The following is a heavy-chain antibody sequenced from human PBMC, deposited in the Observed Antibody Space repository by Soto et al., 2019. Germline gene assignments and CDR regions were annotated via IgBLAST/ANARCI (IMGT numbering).Heavy chain of an antibody. Sequence: GGSLRLSCAASGFTFSNAWMSWVRQAPGKGLEWVGRIKSKTDGGTTDYAAPVKGRFTISRDDSKNTLYLQMNSLKPEDTAVYYCTTDYYDFWSGYYYYYYGMDVWGQGTTVTVSS. J-gene: IGHJ6*02. V-gene: IGHV3-15*01. CDR2: IKSKTDGGTT. CDR3: TTDYYDFWSGYYYYYYGMDV. CDR1: GFTFSNAW. D-gene: IGHD3-3*01.